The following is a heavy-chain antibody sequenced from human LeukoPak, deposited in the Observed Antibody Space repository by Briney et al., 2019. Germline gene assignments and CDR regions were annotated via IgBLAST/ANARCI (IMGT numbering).Heavy chain of an antibody. V-gene: IGHV5-51*01. Sequence: GESLKISCKGPGDNFAEYWMGWVGQMPGKGLEGEAFIYPGGSDRRYSPPLQGQVTVSADKSIKHVYLQWGSLKASGTAMYYCARHFYDTSTYYSSFDFWGQGTLVTVSS. CDR3: ARHFYDTSTYYSSFDF. J-gene: IGHJ4*02. D-gene: IGHD2/OR15-2a*01. CDR1: GDNFAEYW. CDR2: IYPGGSDR.